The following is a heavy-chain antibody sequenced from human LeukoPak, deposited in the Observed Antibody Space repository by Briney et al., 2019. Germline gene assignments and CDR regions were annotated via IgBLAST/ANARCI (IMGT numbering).Heavy chain of an antibody. Sequence: GSLRLSCTVTGFTFSSYWMSWVRQAPGKGLEWVANINGDESLKYHVDSVKGRFTISRDNAKNSMSLQMNSLRAEDTAVYYCVRDGRSGWHFDYWGQGILVTVSS. V-gene: IGHV3-7*01. J-gene: IGHJ4*02. CDR3: VRDGRSGWHFDY. D-gene: IGHD6-19*01. CDR1: GFTFSSYW. CDR2: INGDESLK.